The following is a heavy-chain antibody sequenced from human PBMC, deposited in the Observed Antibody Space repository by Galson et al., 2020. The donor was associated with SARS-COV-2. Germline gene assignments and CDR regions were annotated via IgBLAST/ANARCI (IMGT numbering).Heavy chain of an antibody. Sequence: GGSLRLSCAASGFTFSSYAMSWVRQAPGKGLEWVSAISGSGGSTYYADSVKGRFTISRDNSKNTLYLQMNSLRAEDTAVYYCAKKKGYCSGGSCLMYYFDYWGQGTLVTVSS. J-gene: IGHJ4*02. CDR1: GFTFSSYA. V-gene: IGHV3-23*01. CDR2: ISGSGGST. D-gene: IGHD2-15*01. CDR3: AKKKGYCSGGSCLMYYFDY.